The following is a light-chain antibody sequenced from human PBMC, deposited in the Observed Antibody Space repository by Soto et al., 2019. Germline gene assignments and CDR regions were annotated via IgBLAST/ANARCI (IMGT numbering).Light chain of an antibody. CDR2: EVT. CDR3: SSYTSSGTWV. J-gene: IGLJ3*02. CDR1: ISDVGGYNY. Sequence: QSALTQPASVSGSPGQSISISCTGTISDVGGYNYVSWYQQHPGKAPKLMIYEVTNRPSGVSNRFSASKSGNTASLTISGLQPEDEADYYCSSYTSSGTWVFGGGTQLTVL. V-gene: IGLV2-14*01.